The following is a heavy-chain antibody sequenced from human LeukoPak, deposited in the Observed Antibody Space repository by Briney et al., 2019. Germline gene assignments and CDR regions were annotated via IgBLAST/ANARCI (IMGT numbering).Heavy chain of an antibody. J-gene: IGHJ4*02. D-gene: IGHD3-22*01. Sequence: PSETLSLTCTVSGGSISSSSYYWGWIRQPPGKGLEWIGEVHPSEGTNYNPSLKSRVTISLDKSKNQFSLELNSVTAADTAIYYCAIYYDRRGYKLDNGGQEPLVPFPS. V-gene: IGHV4-61*05. CDR3: AIYYDRRGYKLDN. CDR2: VHPSEGT. CDR1: GGSISSSSYY.